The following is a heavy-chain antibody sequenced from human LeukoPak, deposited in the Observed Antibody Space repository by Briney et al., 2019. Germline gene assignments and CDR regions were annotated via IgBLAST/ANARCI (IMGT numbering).Heavy chain of an antibody. D-gene: IGHD6-13*01. J-gene: IGHJ4*02. CDR1: GFTFDDYA. CDR3: AKATGYSSSWYLDY. V-gene: IGHV3-43D*03. Sequence: GGSLRLSCAASGFTFDDYAMHWVRQAPGKGLEWVSLISWGGGSTYYADSVKGRFTISRDNSKNSLYLQMNSLRAEDTALYYCAKATGYSSSWYLDYWGQGTLVTVSS. CDR2: ISWGGGST.